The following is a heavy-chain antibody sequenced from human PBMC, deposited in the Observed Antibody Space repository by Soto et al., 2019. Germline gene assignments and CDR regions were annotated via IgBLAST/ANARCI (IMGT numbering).Heavy chain of an antibody. CDR3: ARSTFDYGGSLYGMDV. D-gene: IGHD4-17*01. Sequence: ASVKVSCKASGGTFSSYAISWVRQAPGQGLEWMGWISAYNGNTNYAQKLQGRVTMTTDTSTSTAYMELRSLRSDDTAVYYCARSTFDYGGSLYGMDVWGQGTTVTVSS. CDR2: ISAYNGNT. V-gene: IGHV1-18*01. J-gene: IGHJ6*02. CDR1: GGTFSSYA.